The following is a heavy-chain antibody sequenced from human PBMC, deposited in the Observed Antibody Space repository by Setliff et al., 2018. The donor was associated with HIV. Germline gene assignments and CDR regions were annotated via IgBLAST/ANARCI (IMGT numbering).Heavy chain of an antibody. J-gene: IGHJ4*02. CDR1: GGSISNYY. D-gene: IGHD5-18*01. Sequence: NPSETLSLTGTVSGGSISNYYWSWIRQPDEKGLEWIGCLYSSGRTNYNPFLESRVTISVDTSKNQFSLKLSSVTAADTAVYYCARRDGYSYGFYFDYWGQGTLVTVSS. CDR2: LYSSGRT. V-gene: IGHV4-59*08. CDR3: ARRDGYSYGFYFDY.